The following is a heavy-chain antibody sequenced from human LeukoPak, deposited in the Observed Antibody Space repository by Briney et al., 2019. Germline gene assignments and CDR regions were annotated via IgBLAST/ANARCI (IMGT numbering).Heavy chain of an antibody. D-gene: IGHD1-26*01. J-gene: IGHJ4*02. Sequence: TGGSLRLSCAASGFTFDDYTMNWVRQVPGKGLEWISLISWNSGSIGYADSVKGRFTISRDNAKNSLYLQMNSLRAEDTALYYCVKDTGATSRYYFDYWGQGTLVTVSS. CDR3: VKDTGATSRYYFDY. CDR1: GFTFDDYT. CDR2: ISWNSGSI. V-gene: IGHV3-9*01.